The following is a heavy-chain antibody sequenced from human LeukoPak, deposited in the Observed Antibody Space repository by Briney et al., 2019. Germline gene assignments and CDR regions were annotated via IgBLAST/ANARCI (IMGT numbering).Heavy chain of an antibody. V-gene: IGHV2-5*02. CDR2: IYWDDDK. D-gene: IGHD1-1*01. Sequence: SGPTLVKPTQTLTLTFTLSGFSLRTKGVGVGWIRQPPGKTLEWLSLIYWDDDKRYHPSLRTRLTITRDTSNNQVVLTMTDMDPVDTATYYCVHRSMTATQAPLPFDFWGPGTFITVSS. J-gene: IGHJ4*02. CDR3: VHRSMTATQAPLPFDF. CDR1: GFSLRTKGVG.